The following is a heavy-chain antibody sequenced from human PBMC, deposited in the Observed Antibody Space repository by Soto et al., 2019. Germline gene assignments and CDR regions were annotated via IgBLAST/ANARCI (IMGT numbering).Heavy chain of an antibody. V-gene: IGHV4-34*01. Sequence: QVQLQQWGAGLLKPSETLSLTCAVYGGSFSGYYWSWIRQPPGKGLEWIGEINHSGSTNYNPSLKSRVTISVDTSKNQFSLKLSSVTAADTAVYYCARGPPYIAAAGTDYWGQGTLVTVS. CDR3: ARGPPYIAAAGTDY. CDR2: INHSGST. CDR1: GGSFSGYY. J-gene: IGHJ4*02. D-gene: IGHD6-13*01.